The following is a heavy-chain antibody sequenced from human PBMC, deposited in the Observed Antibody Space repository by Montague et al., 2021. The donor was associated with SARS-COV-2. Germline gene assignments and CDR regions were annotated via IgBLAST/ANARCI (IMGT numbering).Heavy chain of an antibody. CDR3: ARQVGGGLWYFDL. D-gene: IGHD1-26*01. V-gene: IGHV4-39*01. CDR1: GGSISSGDYF. Sequence: SETLSLTCTVSGGSISSGDYFWGWHRPPPLQGLVWIGIISYSGRPXYNLSLPSRVTLSVDTSHNQLSLRLSSVTAADTAVYYCARQVGGGLWYFDLWGRGTMVTVSS. CDR2: ISYSGRP. J-gene: IGHJ2*01.